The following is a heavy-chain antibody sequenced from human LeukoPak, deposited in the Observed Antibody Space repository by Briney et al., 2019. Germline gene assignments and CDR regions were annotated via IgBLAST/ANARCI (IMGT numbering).Heavy chain of an antibody. J-gene: IGHJ6*03. CDR3: ASYLRGYMDV. D-gene: IGHD3-10*01. CDR2: ISSSSSYI. Sequence: GGSLRLSCAASGLTFSNYSMNWVRQAPGKGLEWVSSISSSSSYIYYADSVKGRFTISRDNAKNSLYLQMNSLRAEDTAVYYCASYLRGYMDVWGKGTTVTVSS. CDR1: GLTFSNYS. V-gene: IGHV3-21*01.